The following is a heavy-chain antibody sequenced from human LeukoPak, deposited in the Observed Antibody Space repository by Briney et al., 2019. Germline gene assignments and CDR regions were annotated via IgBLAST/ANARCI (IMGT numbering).Heavy chain of an antibody. CDR3: VAGLERPYY. V-gene: IGHV3-74*01. CDR1: GFTFSTYW. Sequence: PGGSLRLSCAASGFTFSTYWMHWVRRAPGKGLVWVSRINSDGSSTSYADSVKGRFTISRDNAKNTLYLQMNSLRAEDTAVYYCVAGLERPYYWGQGTLVTVSS. D-gene: IGHD1-1*01. J-gene: IGHJ4*02. CDR2: INSDGSST.